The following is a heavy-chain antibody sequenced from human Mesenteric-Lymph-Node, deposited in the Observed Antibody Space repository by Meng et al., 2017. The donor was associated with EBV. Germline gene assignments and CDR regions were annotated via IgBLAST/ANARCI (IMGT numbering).Heavy chain of an antibody. CDR2: VFYSGAT. V-gene: IGHV4-38-2*02. CDR3: ARDELMVRALFDS. Sequence: QVQLQESGPGLVKPSETLSLTCTVSGDSISGSYCWNWIRQPPGKELEWIGSVFYSGATYYNPSLESRVTISVDTSRNHFSLKVTSVTAADTATYYCARDELMVRALFDSWGQGALVTVSS. J-gene: IGHJ4*02. D-gene: IGHD3-10*01. CDR1: GDSISGSYC.